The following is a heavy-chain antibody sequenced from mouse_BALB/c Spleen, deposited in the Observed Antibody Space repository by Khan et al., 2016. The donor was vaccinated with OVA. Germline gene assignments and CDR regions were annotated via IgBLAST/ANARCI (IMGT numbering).Heavy chain of an antibody. CDR1: GYSFTSYY. CDR3: ARGTFDY. J-gene: IGHJ3*01. Sequence: VQLQQSGPELMRPGSSVNISCKASGYSFTSYYIHWVKQRHGKSLEWIGYIDPFNGGTDYNQKFKGKATLTVDKSSNTAYMHLSSLTSEDSAVYYCARGTFDYWGQGTLVTVS. V-gene: IGHV1S135*01. CDR2: IDPFNGGT. D-gene: IGHD3-3*01.